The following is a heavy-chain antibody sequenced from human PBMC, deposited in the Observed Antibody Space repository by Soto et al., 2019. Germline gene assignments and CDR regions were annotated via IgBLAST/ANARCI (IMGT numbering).Heavy chain of an antibody. Sequence: EVQLVESGGGLVQPGGSLRLSCTTSRFTFSRNWMHWVRQAPGKGLVWVSRINSDGSSTSSADSVKGRFTISRDNAKNTLYLQMNSLRAEDTAVYYCARDLATAVDIWGQGTMVTVSS. CDR1: RFTFSRNW. J-gene: IGHJ3*02. V-gene: IGHV3-74*01. CDR3: ARDLATAVDI. CDR2: INSDGSST.